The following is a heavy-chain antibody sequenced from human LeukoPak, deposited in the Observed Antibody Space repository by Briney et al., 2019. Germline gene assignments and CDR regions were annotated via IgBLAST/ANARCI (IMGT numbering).Heavy chain of an antibody. Sequence: ASETLSLXCTVSGGSISSSSYYWGWIRQPPAKGLEWIGSIYYSGSTYYNPSLKSRVTISVDTSKNQFSLKLSSVTAADTAVYYCARRLYCSSTSCSTIYYMDVWGKGTTVTVSS. CDR2: IYYSGST. D-gene: IGHD2-2*01. V-gene: IGHV4-39*01. CDR1: GGSISSSSYY. CDR3: ARRLYCSSTSCSTIYYMDV. J-gene: IGHJ6*03.